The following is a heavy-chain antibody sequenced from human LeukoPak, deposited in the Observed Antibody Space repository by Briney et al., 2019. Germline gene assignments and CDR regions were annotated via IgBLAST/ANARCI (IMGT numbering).Heavy chain of an antibody. D-gene: IGHD1-26*01. CDR1: GFTFSNYG. CDR2: ISDDGSKK. CDR3: AREEYSGSYYFDY. Sequence: GGSLRLSCAASGFTFSNYGMHWVRQAPGKGLEWVAAISDDGSKKYYSDSVKGRFAISRDNSKNTLYVQMNSLRGEDTAVYYCAREEYSGSYYFDYWGQETLVTVSS. V-gene: IGHV3-30*09. J-gene: IGHJ4*02.